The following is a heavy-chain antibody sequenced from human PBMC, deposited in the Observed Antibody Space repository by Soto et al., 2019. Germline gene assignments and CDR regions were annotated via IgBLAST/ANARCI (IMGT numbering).Heavy chain of an antibody. J-gene: IGHJ6*02. CDR2: ISAYNGNT. Sequence: GASVKVSCKASGYTFTSYGISWVRQAPGQGLEWMGWISAYNGNTNYAQKLQGRVTMTTDTSTSTAYMELRSLRSDDTAVYYCARDACQQLAPYYYYYCIDVWGQGTTVTVSS. CDR1: GYTFTSYG. V-gene: IGHV1-18*01. CDR3: ARDACQQLAPYYYYYCIDV. D-gene: IGHD6-13*01.